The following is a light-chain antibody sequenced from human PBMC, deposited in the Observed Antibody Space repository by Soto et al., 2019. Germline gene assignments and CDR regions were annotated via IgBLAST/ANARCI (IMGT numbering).Light chain of an antibody. Sequence: QAVVTQEPSFSVSPGGTVTLTCGLSSGSVSTNYYPSWYQQTPGQAPRTLIYRTNIRSSGVPDRFSGSIVGNKAALTIAGAQADDESDYYCVLYMGTVLVFGGGTKLTVL. CDR1: SGSVSTNYY. CDR3: VLYMGTVLV. V-gene: IGLV8-61*01. CDR2: RTN. J-gene: IGLJ2*01.